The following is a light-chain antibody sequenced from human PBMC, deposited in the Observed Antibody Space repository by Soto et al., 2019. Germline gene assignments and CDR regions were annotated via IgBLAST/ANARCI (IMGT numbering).Light chain of an antibody. CDR3: QQYGSPPPNA. J-gene: IGKJ2*01. V-gene: IGKV3-20*01. CDR2: GAS. Sequence: EIVLTQSPGTLSLSPGERATLSCRASQSISSSYLAWYQQKPGQAPRILIYGASSRATGIPDRFSGSGSGTHFTPTISRLEPEDFAGYFCQQYGSPPPNAFGQGTNVEIK. CDR1: QSISSSY.